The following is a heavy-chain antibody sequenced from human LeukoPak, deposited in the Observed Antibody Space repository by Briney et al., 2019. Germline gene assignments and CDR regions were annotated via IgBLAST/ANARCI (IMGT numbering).Heavy chain of an antibody. J-gene: IGHJ6*03. D-gene: IGHD1-26*01. CDR1: GFTVSSNY. CDR3: VRANGELWVNIYYYYMDV. CDR2: IYSGGNT. V-gene: IGHV3-53*01. Sequence: SGGSLRLSCAASGFTVSSNYMSWVRQAPGKGLEYVSIIYSGGNTSYADSVKGRFTLSRDNSRNTLYLQMNSLRAEDTAVYYCVRANGELWVNIYYYYMDVWGKGTTVTVFS.